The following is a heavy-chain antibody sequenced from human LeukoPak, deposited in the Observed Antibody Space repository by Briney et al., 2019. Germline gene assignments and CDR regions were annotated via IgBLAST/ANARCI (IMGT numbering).Heavy chain of an antibody. CDR1: GGSIRSYY. D-gene: IGHD6-19*01. CDR2: NYTSGST. CDR3: ASGIAVAAYNY. J-gene: IGHJ4*02. Sequence: SSETLSLTCTVSGGSIRSYYWSWIRQPAGKGLEWIGRNYTSGSTNYNPSLKSRVTMSVDTSKNQSTLKLSSVTAADTAVYYCASGIAVAAYNYWGPGTLVTV. V-gene: IGHV4-4*07.